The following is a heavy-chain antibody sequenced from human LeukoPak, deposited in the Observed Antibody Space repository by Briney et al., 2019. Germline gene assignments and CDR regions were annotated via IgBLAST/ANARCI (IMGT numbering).Heavy chain of an antibody. CDR1: GFTFDDYA. CDR2: ISWNSGSI. CDR3: AKTHVDFLGVDLFDY. Sequence: GRSLRLSCAASGFTFDDYAMHWVRQAPGKGLEWVSGISWNSGSIGYADSVKGRFTISRDNAKNSLYLQMNSLRAEDTALYYCAKTHVDFLGVDLFDYWGHGTLVTVSS. J-gene: IGHJ4*01. V-gene: IGHV3-9*01. D-gene: IGHD3-3*01.